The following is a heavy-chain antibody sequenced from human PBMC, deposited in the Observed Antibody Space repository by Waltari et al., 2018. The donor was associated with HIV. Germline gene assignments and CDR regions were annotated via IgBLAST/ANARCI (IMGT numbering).Heavy chain of an antibody. CDR1: GLTFSNYA. D-gene: IGHD3-16*01. Sequence: EVQLLESGGGLVQPGGSLRLACAVSGLTFSNYAMSWVRQAPGKGLEWVSTISGSGGSTYYADSVKGRFTISRDNSKSTLYVQMNSLRAEDTAVYYCAKGGWVERFDYWGRGTLVTVSS. CDR2: ISGSGGST. J-gene: IGHJ4*02. V-gene: IGHV3-23*01. CDR3: AKGGWVERFDY.